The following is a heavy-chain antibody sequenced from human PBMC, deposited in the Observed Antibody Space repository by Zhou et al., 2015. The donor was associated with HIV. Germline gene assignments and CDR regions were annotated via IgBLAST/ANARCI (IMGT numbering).Heavy chain of an antibody. CDR2: IIPFFLAV. D-gene: IGHD3-22*01. CDR1: GGTFSNYA. Sequence: QVQLVQSGAEVMKSGSSVKVSCQTSGGTFSNYAIIWVRQAPGQGLVWMGGIIPFFLAVNYAPKFQGRVTITADESTNTAYMEMSSLASEDTAVYYCARDGDGGRQYYDITGYPRGSDWFDPWGQGALVTVSS. CDR3: ARDGDGGRQYYDITGYPRGSDWFDP. J-gene: IGHJ5*02. V-gene: IGHV1-69*01.